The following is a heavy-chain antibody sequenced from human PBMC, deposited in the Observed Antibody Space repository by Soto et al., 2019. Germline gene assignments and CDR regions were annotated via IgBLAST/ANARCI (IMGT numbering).Heavy chain of an antibody. J-gene: IGHJ4*02. Sequence: QLQLQESGPGLVKPSETLSLTCTVSGGSISSSSYYWGWIRQPPGKGLEWIGSIYYSGSTYYNPSLQSRVTISVDTSKNQFSLKLSSVTAADTAVYYCARSGTWIQLWLFDYWGQGTLVTVSS. CDR3: ARSGTWIQLWLFDY. CDR2: IYYSGST. D-gene: IGHD5-18*01. V-gene: IGHV4-39*01. CDR1: GGSISSSSYY.